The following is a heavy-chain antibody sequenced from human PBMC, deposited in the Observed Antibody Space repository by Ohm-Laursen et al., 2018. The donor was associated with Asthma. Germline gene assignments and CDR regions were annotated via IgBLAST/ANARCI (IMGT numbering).Heavy chain of an antibody. J-gene: IGHJ6*02. V-gene: IGHV3-33*01. CDR1: GFTFSFYG. CDR3: ARDSDTRQTIGYYYGMDV. Sequence: SLRLSCAASGFTFSFYGMHWVRQAPGKGLEWVAFIWHEGSNTYYADSVKGRFTISRDISKNTLYLQMNSLRAEDTAVYYCARDSDTRQTIGYYYGMDVWGPGTTVTVSS. CDR2: IWHEGSNT. D-gene: IGHD5-18*01.